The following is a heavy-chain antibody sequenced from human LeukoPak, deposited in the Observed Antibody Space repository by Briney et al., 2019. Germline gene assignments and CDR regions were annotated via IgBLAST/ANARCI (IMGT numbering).Heavy chain of an antibody. CDR3: ARDGAGSSLYMDV. J-gene: IGHJ6*03. D-gene: IGHD6-6*01. V-gene: IGHV3-74*01. Sequence: GGSLRLSCAASGFTFSSYWMHWVRQAPGKGLVWVSRINSDGSRTSYADSVRGRFTISRDNAKNTLYLQMNSLRAEDTAVYYCARDGAGSSLYMDVWGKGTTVTVSS. CDR1: GFTFSSYW. CDR2: INSDGSRT.